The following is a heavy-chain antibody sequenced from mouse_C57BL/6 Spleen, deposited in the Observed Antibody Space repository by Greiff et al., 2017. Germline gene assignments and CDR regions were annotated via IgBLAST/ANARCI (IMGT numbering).Heavy chain of an antibody. CDR1: GYAFSSSW. CDR3: AQQLRLRGFFDD. J-gene: IGHJ2*01. CDR2: IYPGDGDT. V-gene: IGHV1-82*01. Sequence: VQLQQSGPELVKPGASVKISCKASGYAFSSSWMNWVKQRPGKGLEWIGRIYPGDGDTNYKGKFKGKATLTADKSSSTSYMQLNSLTSEDSAVYFYAQQLRLRGFFDDWGQGTALTVSS. D-gene: IGHD3-2*02.